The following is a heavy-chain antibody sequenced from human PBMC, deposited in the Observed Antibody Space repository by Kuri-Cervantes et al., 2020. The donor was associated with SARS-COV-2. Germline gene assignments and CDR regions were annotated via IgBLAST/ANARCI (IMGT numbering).Heavy chain of an antibody. CDR2: ISSSSSYI. J-gene: IGHJ6*03. CDR3: ARDRVLEWLDYYYYMDV. Sequence: LSLTCAASGFTFSSYSMNWVRQAPGKGLEWVSSISSSSSYIYYADSVKGRFTISRDNAKNSLYLQMNSLRAEDTAVYYCARDRVLEWLDYYYYMDVWGKGTTVTVSS. V-gene: IGHV3-21*01. D-gene: IGHD3-3*01. CDR1: GFTFSSYS.